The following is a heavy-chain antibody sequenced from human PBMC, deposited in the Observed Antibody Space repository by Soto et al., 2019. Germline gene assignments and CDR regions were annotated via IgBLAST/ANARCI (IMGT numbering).Heavy chain of an antibody. Sequence: EVQLVESGGGLVQPGGSLRLSCVDSGFTFSSYWMSWVRQAPVKGLEWVGNVKQDGSEENYVDSVKGRFTISRDNAKNSMYLQVNGLRAEDTAVYYCARIAASGRGWDVWGQGTTVVVSS. CDR3: ARIAASGRGWDV. J-gene: IGHJ6*02. V-gene: IGHV3-7*01. D-gene: IGHD6-13*01. CDR1: GFTFSSYW. CDR2: VKQDGSEE.